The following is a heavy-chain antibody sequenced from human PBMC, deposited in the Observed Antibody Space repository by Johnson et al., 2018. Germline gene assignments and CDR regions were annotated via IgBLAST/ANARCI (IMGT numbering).Heavy chain of an antibody. CDR3: ARDVYRYGWGYYYYAMGG. Sequence: QERLVESGGGVVQPGRSLRLSCVASGFTFSSYGMYWVRQAPGTGLEWVAVLWYHGSTKDYADSVTGRFAISRDNSKNTLYLEMNSLRVEDTAVYHGARDVYRYGWGYYYYAMGGWCQGTTVTVSS. J-gene: IGHJ6*02. D-gene: IGHD5-18*01. CDR2: LWYHGSTK. V-gene: IGHV3-33*01. CDR1: GFTFSSYG.